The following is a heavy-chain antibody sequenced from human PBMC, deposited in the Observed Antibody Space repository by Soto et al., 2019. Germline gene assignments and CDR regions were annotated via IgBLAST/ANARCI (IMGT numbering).Heavy chain of an antibody. Sequence: SETLSLTCTVSGGSLSSYYWSWIRQPPGKGLEWNGYIYYSGSTNYNPSLTSRVTISVDTSKNQFSLKLSSVTAADTAVYYCARDRRYYGSRYYYGMDVWGQGATVTVSS. CDR1: GGSLSSYY. V-gene: IGHV4-59*01. D-gene: IGHD3-10*01. CDR3: ARDRRYYGSRYYYGMDV. CDR2: IYYSGST. J-gene: IGHJ6*02.